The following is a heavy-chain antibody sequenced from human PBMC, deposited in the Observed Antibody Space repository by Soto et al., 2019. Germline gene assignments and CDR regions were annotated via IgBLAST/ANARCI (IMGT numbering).Heavy chain of an antibody. Sequence: AASVKVSCKASGFTFTSSAVQWVRQARGQRLEWIGWIVVGSGNTNYAQKFQERVTITRDMSTSTAYMELSSLRSEDTAVYYCAADSSGPVSFYYYYYGMDVWGQGTTVTVS. CDR1: GFTFTSSA. V-gene: IGHV1-58*01. J-gene: IGHJ6*02. D-gene: IGHD2-8*01. CDR3: AADSSGPVSFYYYYYGMDV. CDR2: IVVGSGNT.